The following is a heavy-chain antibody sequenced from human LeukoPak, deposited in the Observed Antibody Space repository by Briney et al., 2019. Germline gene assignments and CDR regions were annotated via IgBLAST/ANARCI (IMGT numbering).Heavy chain of an antibody. CDR1: GGSFSGYY. V-gene: IGHV4-34*01. Sequence: SEPLSLTCAVYGGSFSGYYWSWIRQPPGKGLEWIGEINHSGSTNYNPSLKSRVTISVDTSKNQFSLKLSSVTAADTAVYYCARTVDRSIDDAFDIWGQGTMITVSS. J-gene: IGHJ3*02. D-gene: IGHD3-10*01. CDR2: INHSGST. CDR3: ARTVDRSIDDAFDI.